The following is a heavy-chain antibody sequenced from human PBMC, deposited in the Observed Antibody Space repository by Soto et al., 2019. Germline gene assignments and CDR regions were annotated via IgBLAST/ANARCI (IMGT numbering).Heavy chain of an antibody. J-gene: IGHJ4*02. D-gene: IGHD3-9*01. Sequence: AALKVSCNSSGSTFTSYGIICGRHSPGQGLEWMGWISAYNGNTSYAQKLQGRVTMTTDTSTSTAYMELRSLRSDDTAVYYCARHDWLLYTHFDYWGQGTLVTVSS. CDR3: ARHDWLLYTHFDY. V-gene: IGHV1-18*01. CDR1: GSTFTSYG. CDR2: ISAYNGNT.